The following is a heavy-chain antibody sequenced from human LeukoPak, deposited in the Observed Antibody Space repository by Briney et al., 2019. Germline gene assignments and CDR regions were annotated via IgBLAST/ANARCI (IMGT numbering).Heavy chain of an antibody. V-gene: IGHV3-48*03. CDR1: GFTFSSYE. D-gene: IGHD5-12*01. J-gene: IGHJ4*02. CDR2: ISSSGSTI. CDR3: ARDPGNGGYED. Sequence: GGSLRLSCAASGFTFSSYEMNWVRQAPGKGLEWVSYISSSGSTIYYADSVKGRFTISSDNAKNSLYLQMNSLRAEDTAVYYCARDPGNGGYEDWGQGTLVTVSS.